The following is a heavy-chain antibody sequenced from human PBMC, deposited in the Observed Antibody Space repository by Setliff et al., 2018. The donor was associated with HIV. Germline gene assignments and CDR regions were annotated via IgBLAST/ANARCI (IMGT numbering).Heavy chain of an antibody. CDR2: IYYSGNT. CDR1: GGSISSSSDY. Sequence: SETLSLTCAFSGGSISSSSDYWGWIRQPPGKGLEWMGYIYYSGNTYYSPSLKSRLTISGDTSKNQFSLKLRSVTAADTAVYYCVRAEYSSSSDWFAPWGQGALVTVSS. V-gene: IGHV4-31*11. CDR3: VRAEYSSSSDWFAP. D-gene: IGHD6-6*01. J-gene: IGHJ5*02.